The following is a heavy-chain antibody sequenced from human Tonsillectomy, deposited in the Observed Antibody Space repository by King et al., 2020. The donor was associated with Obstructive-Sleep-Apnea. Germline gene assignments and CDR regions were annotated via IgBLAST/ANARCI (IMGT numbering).Heavy chain of an antibody. J-gene: IGHJ6*02. V-gene: IGHV5-51*01. CDR1: GYSFSRYW. Sequence: VQLVESGAEVKKPGESLKISCQGSGYSFSRYWIAWVRQMPGKGLEWMGLVYPVDSHTKYSPSFRGQVTISADKSISTAYLQWSGLKASDTAMYFCARGHYYDGLDVWGQGTTVTVSS. CDR2: VYPVDSHT. CDR3: ARGHYYDGLDV.